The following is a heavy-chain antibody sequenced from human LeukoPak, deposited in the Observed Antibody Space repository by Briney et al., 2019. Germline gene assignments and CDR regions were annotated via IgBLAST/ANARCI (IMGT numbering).Heavy chain of an antibody. D-gene: IGHD6-6*01. J-gene: IGHJ6*03. V-gene: IGHV4-34*01. Sequence: PSETLSLTCTVFGDSISSYYWSWIRQPPGKGLEWIGEINHSGSTNYNPSLKSRVTISVDTSKNQFSLKLSSVTAADTAVYYCARGAKQLVFRYYYYYYMDVWGKGTTVTVSS. CDR2: INHSGST. CDR1: GDSISSYY. CDR3: ARGAKQLVFRYYYYYYMDV.